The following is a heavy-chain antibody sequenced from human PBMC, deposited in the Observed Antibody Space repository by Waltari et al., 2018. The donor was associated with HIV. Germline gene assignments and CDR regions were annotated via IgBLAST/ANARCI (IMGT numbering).Heavy chain of an antibody. V-gene: IGHV4-4*02. CDR2: IYHSGST. CDR3: ARVDDGYSSSWHPDPFDY. J-gene: IGHJ4*02. Sequence: QVQLQESGPGLVKPSGTLSLTCAVSGGSISSSNWWSWVRQPPGKGLEWIGEIYHSGSTNYNPSLKSRVTISVDKSKNQFSLKLSSVTAADTAVYYCARVDDGYSSSWHPDPFDYWGQGTLVTVSS. D-gene: IGHD6-13*01. CDR1: GGSISSSNW.